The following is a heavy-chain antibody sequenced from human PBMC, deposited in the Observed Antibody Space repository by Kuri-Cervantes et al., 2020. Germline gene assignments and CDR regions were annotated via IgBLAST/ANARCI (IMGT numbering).Heavy chain of an antibody. J-gene: IGHJ4*02. Sequence: GGSLRLSCAASGFTFSSYSMNWVRQAPGKGLEWVSYISSSGSTIYYADSVKGRFTISRDNSKNSLYLQMNSLRTEDTALYYCAKAGYSGYDPFEDWGQGTLVTVSS. CDR3: AKAGYSGYDPFED. CDR2: ISSSGSTI. D-gene: IGHD5-12*01. V-gene: IGHV3-48*04. CDR1: GFTFSSYS.